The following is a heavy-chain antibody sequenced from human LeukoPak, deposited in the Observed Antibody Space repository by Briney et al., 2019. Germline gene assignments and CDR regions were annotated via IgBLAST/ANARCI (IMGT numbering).Heavy chain of an antibody. CDR3: ARGGPVNYASGKNCFDS. Sequence: KSSETLSLTCTVSGGSISSGGYSWSWIRQPPGKGMEFIAYIYYAGNTYFNPSLKSRVTISVDKSKTQFSMKLTSVTAADTAIYYCARGGPVNYASGKNCFDSWGQGTLVTVSS. V-gene: IGHV4-30-4*07. D-gene: IGHD3-10*01. CDR2: IYYAGNT. CDR1: GGSISSGGYS. J-gene: IGHJ5*01.